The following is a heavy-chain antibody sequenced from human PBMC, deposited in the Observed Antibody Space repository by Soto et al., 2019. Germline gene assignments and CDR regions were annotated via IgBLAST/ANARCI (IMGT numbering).Heavy chain of an antibody. V-gene: IGHV3-30*18. CDR3: AKGVVVDTTYFQH. D-gene: IGHD2-15*01. J-gene: IGHJ1*01. Sequence: QVQLVESGGGVVQPGRSLRLSCAASGFTFSSYGMHWVRQAPGKGLEWVAVISYDGSDKYYADSVKGRFTISRDNSNNTLYLQMDSLRAEDTAVYYCAKGVVVDTTYFQHWAQGTLVTVSS. CDR2: ISYDGSDK. CDR1: GFTFSSYG.